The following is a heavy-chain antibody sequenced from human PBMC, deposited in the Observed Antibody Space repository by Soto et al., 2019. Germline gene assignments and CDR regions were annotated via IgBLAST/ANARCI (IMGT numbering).Heavy chain of an antibody. CDR2: INHSGST. J-gene: IGHJ4*02. CDR1: GGSFSGYY. CDR3: ARGPSGDKVDY. D-gene: IGHD7-27*01. Sequence: SETLSLTCAVYGGSFSGYYWTWIRQPPGTGLEWIGEINHSGSTNYNPSLKSRVTISVDTSKNQFSLKLNSVSAADTAVYYCARGPSGDKVDYWGQGIQVTVSS. V-gene: IGHV4-34*01.